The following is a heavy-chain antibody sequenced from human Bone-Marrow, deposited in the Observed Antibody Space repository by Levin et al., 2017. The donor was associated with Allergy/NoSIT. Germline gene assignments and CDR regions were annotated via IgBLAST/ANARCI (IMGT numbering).Heavy chain of an antibody. CDR2: IDTDGRT. CDR1: GLTVSTNY. Sequence: GGSLRLSCSASGLTVSTNYMSWVRQGPGKGLEWVSRIDTDGRTTYAESVKGRFTVSRDNAKNMLYLQMSSLRVEDTAFYFCTRFPDGSGRDFWGQGTPVTVSS. CDR3: TRFPDGSGRDF. D-gene: IGHD2-15*01. V-gene: IGHV3-53*01. J-gene: IGHJ4*02.